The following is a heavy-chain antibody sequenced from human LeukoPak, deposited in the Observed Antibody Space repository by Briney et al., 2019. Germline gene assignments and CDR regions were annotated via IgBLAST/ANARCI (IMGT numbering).Heavy chain of an antibody. J-gene: IGHJ6*02. CDR3: AQQLVLRGYYYYGMDV. V-gene: IGHV4-34*08. Sequence: PGGSLRLSCAVSGFTFSSYWMSWIRQPPGKGLEWIGEINHNGSTNYNPSLKSRVTISVDTSKNQFSLKLSSVTAADTAVYYCAQQLVLRGYYYYGMDVWGQGTTVTVSS. CDR1: GFTFSSYW. D-gene: IGHD6-13*01. CDR2: INHNGST.